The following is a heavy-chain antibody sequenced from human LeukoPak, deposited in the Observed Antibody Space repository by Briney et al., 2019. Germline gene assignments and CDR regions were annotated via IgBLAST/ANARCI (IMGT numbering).Heavy chain of an antibody. CDR2: IGSSGGSI. CDR1: GFTFSSYE. J-gene: IGHJ4*02. CDR3: ARRDYVILTGYDY. V-gene: IGHV3-48*03. Sequence: GGSLRLSCVASGFTFSSYEMNWVRQAPGKGLEWVSYIGSSGGSIYYADSVEGRFTISRDNAKNSLYLQMNSLRVDDTAVYYCARRDYVILTGYDYWGQGTLVTVSS. D-gene: IGHD3-9*01.